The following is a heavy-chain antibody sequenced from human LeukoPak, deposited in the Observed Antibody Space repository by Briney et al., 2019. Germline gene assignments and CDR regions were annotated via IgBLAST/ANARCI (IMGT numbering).Heavy chain of an antibody. Sequence: ASVKVSCKASGFTFTSSAMQWVRQARGQRLEWIGWIVVGSGNTNYAQKFQGRVTMTRDTSTSTVYMELSSLRSEDTAVYYCARVFSSGYLNWFDPWGQGTLVTVSS. CDR1: GFTFTSSA. V-gene: IGHV1-58*02. CDR3: ARVFSSGYLNWFDP. D-gene: IGHD3-22*01. CDR2: IVVGSGNT. J-gene: IGHJ5*02.